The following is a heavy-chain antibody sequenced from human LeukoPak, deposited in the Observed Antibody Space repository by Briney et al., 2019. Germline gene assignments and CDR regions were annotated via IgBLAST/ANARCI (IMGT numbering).Heavy chain of an antibody. CDR1: GGSISNYY. D-gene: IGHD3-10*01. CDR3: VRDRELTY. Sequence: SETLSLTCTVSGGSISNYYWSWIRQPPGKGLEWIGYIYYSGSTNYNPSLKSRVTISVDTSKNQFSLKLSSVTAADTAVYYCVRDRELTYWGQGILVTVSS. CDR2: IYYSGST. J-gene: IGHJ4*02. V-gene: IGHV4-59*01.